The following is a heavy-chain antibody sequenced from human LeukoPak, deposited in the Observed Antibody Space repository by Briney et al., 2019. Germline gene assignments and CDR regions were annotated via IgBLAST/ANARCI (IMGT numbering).Heavy chain of an antibody. CDR3: ARDPLHYYDSSGQPLYYYMDV. J-gene: IGHJ6*03. Sequence: SVKVSCKASGGTFSSYAISWVRQAPGQGLEWMGRIIPILGIANYAQKFQGRVTITADKSTSTAYMELSSLRSEDTAVYYCARDPLHYYDSSGQPLYYYMDVWGKGTTVTVSS. D-gene: IGHD3-22*01. CDR2: IIPILGIA. V-gene: IGHV1-69*04. CDR1: GGTFSSYA.